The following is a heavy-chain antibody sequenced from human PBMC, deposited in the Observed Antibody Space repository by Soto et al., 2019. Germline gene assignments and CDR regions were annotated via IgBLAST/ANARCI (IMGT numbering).Heavy chain of an antibody. V-gene: IGHV1-69*12. J-gene: IGHJ1*01. Sequence: QVQLVQSGAEVKKPGSSVKVSCKASGGTFSSYAISWVRQAPGQGLEWMGGIIPIFGTANYAQKFQGRVTITADESTSTAYMELSSLRSEDTAVYYCARTHLGIAAAGTEYFQHWGQGTLVTVSS. D-gene: IGHD6-13*01. CDR1: GGTFSSYA. CDR3: ARTHLGIAAAGTEYFQH. CDR2: IIPIFGTA.